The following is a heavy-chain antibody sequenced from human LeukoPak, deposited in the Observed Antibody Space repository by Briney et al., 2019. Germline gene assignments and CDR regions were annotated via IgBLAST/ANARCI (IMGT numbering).Heavy chain of an antibody. CDR2: ISACNGYT. V-gene: IGHV1-18*01. Sequence: ASVKVSCKASDYTFTNYDISWVRQAPGQGLEWMGWISACNGYTSYAQKLRGRVTMTTDTSTSTAYMELRSLRSDDTAVYYCATDHGTYRRLDYWGQGTLVTVSS. J-gene: IGHJ4*02. CDR3: ATDHGTYRRLDY. CDR1: DYTFTNYD. D-gene: IGHD1-26*01.